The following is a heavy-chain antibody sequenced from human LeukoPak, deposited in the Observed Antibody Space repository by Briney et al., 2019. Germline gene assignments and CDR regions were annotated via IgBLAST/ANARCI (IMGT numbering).Heavy chain of an antibody. V-gene: IGHV3-23*01. CDR1: GFTFGTYA. J-gene: IGHJ4*02. CDR3: AKGGDYSTSSELDF. Sequence: GGSLRLSCAASGFTFGTYAMTWVRQAPGKWLEWVSAISGSGGSTYYADSVKGRFTISRDNSKNTLFLQMNSLRPDDTAVYYCAKGGDYSTSSELDFWGQGTLVTVSS. D-gene: IGHD6-6*01. CDR2: ISGSGGST.